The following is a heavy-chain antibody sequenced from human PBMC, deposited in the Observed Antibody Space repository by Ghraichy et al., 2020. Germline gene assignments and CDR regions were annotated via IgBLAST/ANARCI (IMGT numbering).Heavy chain of an antibody. CDR2: IYYSGST. CDR3: ASPRDYGGETRAGPFDY. CDR1: GGSISSSSYY. V-gene: IGHV4-39*01. Sequence: SETLSLTCTVSGGSISSSSYYWGWIRQPPGKGLEWIGSIYYSGSTYYNPSLKSRVTISVDTSKNQFSLKLSSVTAADTAVYYCASPRDYGGETRAGPFDYWGQGTLVTVSS. J-gene: IGHJ4*02. D-gene: IGHD4-23*01.